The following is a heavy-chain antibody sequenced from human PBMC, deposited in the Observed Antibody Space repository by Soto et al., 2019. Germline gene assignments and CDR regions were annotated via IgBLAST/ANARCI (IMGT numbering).Heavy chain of an antibody. CDR2: IYWNDDK. D-gene: IGHD3-3*01. Sequence: SGPTLVKPTQTLTLTCTFSGFSLSTSGVGVGWIRQPPGKALEWLALIYWNDDKRYSPSLKSRLTITKDTSKNQVVLTMTNMDPVDTATYYCAHRRWILEWLFPFDPWGQGTLVTVSS. CDR3: AHRRWILEWLFPFDP. V-gene: IGHV2-5*01. J-gene: IGHJ5*02. CDR1: GFSLSTSGVG.